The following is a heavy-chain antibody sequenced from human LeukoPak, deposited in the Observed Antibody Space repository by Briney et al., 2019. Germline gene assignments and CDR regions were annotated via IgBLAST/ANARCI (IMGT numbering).Heavy chain of an antibody. CDR2: ITTGRGET. Sequence: GASVKVSFKASGYTFTDYALHWVRQAPGQSLEWMGWITTGRGETRYSQDFQRRITLTRDKSANTVYMDLSDLTSEDTAIYYCARGGQQWRGGNYFDSWGQGTLVAVSS. V-gene: IGHV1-3*03. CDR3: ARGGQQWRGGNYFDS. J-gene: IGHJ4*02. D-gene: IGHD6-19*01. CDR1: GYTFTDYA.